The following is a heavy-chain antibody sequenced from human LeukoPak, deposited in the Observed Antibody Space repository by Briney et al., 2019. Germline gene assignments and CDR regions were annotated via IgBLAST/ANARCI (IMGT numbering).Heavy chain of an antibody. V-gene: IGHV1-2*02. J-gene: IGHJ1*01. D-gene: IGHD3-22*01. Sequence: ASVKVSCKTSGYTFTDYAVHWVRQAPGQGLEWMGWINPNSGGTNYAQKFQGRVTMTRDTSIGTAYMELNRLRSDDTAVYYCARGSYDSSDFEYFHHWGQGTLVTVSS. CDR1: GYTFTDYA. CDR2: INPNSGGT. CDR3: ARGSYDSSDFEYFHH.